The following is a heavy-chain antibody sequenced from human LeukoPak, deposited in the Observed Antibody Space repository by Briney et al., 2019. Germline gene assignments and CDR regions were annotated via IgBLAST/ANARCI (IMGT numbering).Heavy chain of an antibody. J-gene: IGHJ2*01. CDR2: SYNTGNT. CDR1: GDSINSRHW. Sequence: SETLSLTCTVSGDSINSRHWWNWVRQPPEKGLEWIGESYNTGNTNYSPSLKSRVTISLDKSKNQFSLILSSMTVADTAVYYCASRAPAANYYDSSGYYKNWYFDLWGRGTLVTVSS. CDR3: ASRAPAANYYDSSGYYKNWYFDL. D-gene: IGHD3-22*01. V-gene: IGHV4-4*02.